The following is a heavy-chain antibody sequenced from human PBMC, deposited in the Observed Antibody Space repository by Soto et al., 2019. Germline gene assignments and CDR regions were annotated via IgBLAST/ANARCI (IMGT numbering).Heavy chain of an antibody. CDR2: ISGSGGST. D-gene: IGHD2-15*01. J-gene: IGHJ6*02. CDR3: ASQGSYCSGGSCYMRYYGMDV. V-gene: IGHV3-23*01. Sequence: EVQLLESGGGLVQPGGSLRLSCAASGFTFSSYAMSWVRQVPGKGLEWVSAISGSGGSTYYADSVKGRFTISRDNSKNTLYLQMNSLRAEDTAVYYCASQGSYCSGGSCYMRYYGMDVWGQGTTVTVSS. CDR1: GFTFSSYA.